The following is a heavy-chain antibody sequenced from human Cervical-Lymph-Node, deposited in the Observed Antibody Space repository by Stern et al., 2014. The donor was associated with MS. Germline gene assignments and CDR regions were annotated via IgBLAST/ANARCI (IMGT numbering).Heavy chain of an antibody. CDR1: GYRFTEMS. CDR3: ASSTTHYYRLDY. Sequence: QVQLVQSGPEVKRPGASVKVSCKVSGYRFTEMSMYWVRQAPGKGLEWMGGFDPEEGRIVYAQKFQGRVTMTEDTSTDTAYMRLSSLRSDDTAAYFCASSTTHYYRLDYWGQGSLVIVSS. V-gene: IGHV1-24*01. CDR2: FDPEEGRI. J-gene: IGHJ4*02. D-gene: IGHD3-22*01.